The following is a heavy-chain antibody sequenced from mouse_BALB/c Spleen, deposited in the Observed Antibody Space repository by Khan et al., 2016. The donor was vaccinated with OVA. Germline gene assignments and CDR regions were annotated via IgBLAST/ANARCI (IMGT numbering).Heavy chain of an antibody. D-gene: IGHD1-2*01. CDR1: GYTFTDYY. CDR2: IYPGSGNT. V-gene: IGHV1-77*01. CDR3: ARRNYCGYTFAY. J-gene: IGHJ3*01. Sequence: QVQLQQSGAELARPGASVKLSCKASGYTFTDYYINWVKQRTGQGLEWIGEIYPGSGNTYYNEKFKGMATLTADKSSSTAYMQLSSLTSEDSAVFFCARRNYCGYTFAYWGQGTLVTVSA.